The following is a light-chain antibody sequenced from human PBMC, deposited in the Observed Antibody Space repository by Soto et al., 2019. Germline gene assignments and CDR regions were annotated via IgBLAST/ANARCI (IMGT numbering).Light chain of an antibody. CDR1: SGHSSYI. Sequence: QLVLTQSSSASASLGSSVKLTCPLSSGHSSYIIAWHQQQPGKAPRYLMKLEGSGSYNKGSGVPDRFSGSSSGADRYLTISNLQFEDEADYYCETWDSNTRVFGGGTKLTVV. J-gene: IGLJ3*02. V-gene: IGLV4-60*02. CDR2: LEGSGSY. CDR3: ETWDSNTRV.